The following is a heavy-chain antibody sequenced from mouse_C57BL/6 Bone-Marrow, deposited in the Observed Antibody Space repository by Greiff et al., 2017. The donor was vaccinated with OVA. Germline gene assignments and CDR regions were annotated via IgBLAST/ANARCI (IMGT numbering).Heavy chain of an antibody. CDR3: ASGYYCAMDD. D-gene: IGHD2-2*01. Sequence: QVQLQQSDAELVKPGASVKISCKASGYTFTDYTINWMKQRPEQGLEWIGYIYPRDGSTKYNEKFKGKATLTADKSSSTAYMQLNSLTSEDSAVSLCASGYYCAMDDWGQGTTVTVSS. V-gene: IGHV1-78*01. J-gene: IGHJ4*01. CDR2: IYPRDGST. CDR1: GYTFTDYT.